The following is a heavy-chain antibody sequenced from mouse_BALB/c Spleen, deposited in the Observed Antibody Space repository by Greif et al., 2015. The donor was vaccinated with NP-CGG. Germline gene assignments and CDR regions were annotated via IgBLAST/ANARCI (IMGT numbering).Heavy chain of an antibody. CDR3: SKWRRIYYDYDVAMDY. CDR2: INPYNGGT. J-gene: IGHJ4*01. CDR1: GYSFTGYT. V-gene: IGHV1-18*01. Sequence: EVQLVESGPELVKPGASMKISCKASGYSFTGYTMNWVKQSHGKNLEWIGLINPYNGGTSYNQKFKDKATLTVDKSSSTAYMELLSLTSEDTAVYYCSKWRRIYYDYDVAMDYWGQGTSVTVSS. D-gene: IGHD2-4*01.